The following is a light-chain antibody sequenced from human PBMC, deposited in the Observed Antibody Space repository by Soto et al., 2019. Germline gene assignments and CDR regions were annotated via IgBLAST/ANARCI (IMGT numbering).Light chain of an antibody. Sequence: GEASTISRNRTSSDVGGYNYVSWYQQHPGKAPKLMIYDVSNRPSGVSNRFSGSKSGNTASLTISVLQADDEADYYCSSYTSISTYLFGTCTKVTVL. V-gene: IGLV2-14*04. J-gene: IGLJ1*01. CDR1: SSDVGGYNY. CDR3: SSYTSISTYL. CDR2: DVS.